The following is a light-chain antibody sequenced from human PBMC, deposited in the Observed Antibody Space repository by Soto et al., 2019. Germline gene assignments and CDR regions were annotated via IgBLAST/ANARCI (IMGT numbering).Light chain of an antibody. V-gene: IGKV3-11*01. Sequence: EVVMTQSPATLSVSPGEGVTLSCRANQGIGDTLAWYQHKPGQAPRLLIYDASNRATGIPDRFSGGGSGTDFTLTISSLEPEDFAIYYCQQRSNLPPTLGQGTRLEIK. CDR1: QGIGDT. CDR2: DAS. CDR3: QQRSNLPPT. J-gene: IGKJ5*01.